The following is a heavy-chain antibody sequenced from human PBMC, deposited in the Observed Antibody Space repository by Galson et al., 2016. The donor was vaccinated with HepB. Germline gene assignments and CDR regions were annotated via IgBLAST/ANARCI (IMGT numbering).Heavy chain of an antibody. J-gene: IGHJ4*02. CDR1: GFTFNTYA. Sequence: SLRLSCAASGFTFNTYAFNWVRQAPGKGLEWLSYINSRGDTAYYGDSLKGRFTTSRDNAKNSLYLEMNSLTDDDTGIYYCATLVGRGGSGWGQGTMVTVSS. CDR2: INSRGDTA. D-gene: IGHD3-10*01. CDR3: ATLVGRGGSG. V-gene: IGHV3-48*02.